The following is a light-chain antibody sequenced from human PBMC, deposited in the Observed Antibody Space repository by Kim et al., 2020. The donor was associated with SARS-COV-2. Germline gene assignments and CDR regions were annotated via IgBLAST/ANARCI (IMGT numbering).Light chain of an antibody. CDR3: QQLNSYPPT. CDR1: QGISSY. V-gene: IGKV1-9*01. CDR2: AAS. J-gene: IGKJ4*01. Sequence: DIQLTQSPSFLSASVGDRVTITCRASQGISSYLAWYQQKPGKAPKLLIYAASTLQSGVPSRFSGSGSGTEFTLTISRLQPEDFATYYCQQLNSYPPTFGGGTKVDIK.